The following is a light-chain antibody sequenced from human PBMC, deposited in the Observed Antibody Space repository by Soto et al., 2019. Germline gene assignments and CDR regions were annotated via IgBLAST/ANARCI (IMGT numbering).Light chain of an antibody. Sequence: EIVLTQSPGTLSLSPGERATLSCRASQSVSSSYSAWYQQKPGQAPRLLIYGASSRATGIPDRFSGSGSGTDFTLPISRLEPEDFAVYYCQQYGSSLFTFGPGTKVDIK. CDR1: QSVSSSY. V-gene: IGKV3-20*01. CDR2: GAS. CDR3: QQYGSSLFT. J-gene: IGKJ3*01.